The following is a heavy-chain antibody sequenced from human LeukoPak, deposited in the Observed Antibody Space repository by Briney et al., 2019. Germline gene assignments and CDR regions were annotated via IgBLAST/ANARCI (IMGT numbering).Heavy chain of an antibody. CDR1: GGSFSGYY. D-gene: IGHD3-16*02. CDR2: INHSGST. Sequence: PSETLSLTCAVYGGSFSGYYWSWIRRPPGKGLEWIGEINHSGSTNYNPSLRSRVTISVDTSKNQFSLKLSSVTAADTAVYYCARGVRYYDYVWGSYRAPFDYWGQGTLVTVSS. CDR3: ARGVRYYDYVWGSYRAPFDY. V-gene: IGHV4-34*01. J-gene: IGHJ4*02.